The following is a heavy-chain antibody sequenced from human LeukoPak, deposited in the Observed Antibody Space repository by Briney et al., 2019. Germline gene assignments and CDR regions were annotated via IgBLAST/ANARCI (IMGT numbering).Heavy chain of an antibody. CDR1: GFTVSSNY. CDR3: AGRRYGGNYFDY. CDR2: IYSGGNT. V-gene: IGHV3-66*01. D-gene: IGHD4-23*01. J-gene: IGHJ4*01. Sequence: GGSLRLSCAASGFTVSSNYMSWVRQAPGKGLEWVSVIYSGGNTYYADSVKGRFSISRDNSNNTLYLQMNSLRAEDTAVYYCAGRRYGGNYFDYWGHGTLVTVSS.